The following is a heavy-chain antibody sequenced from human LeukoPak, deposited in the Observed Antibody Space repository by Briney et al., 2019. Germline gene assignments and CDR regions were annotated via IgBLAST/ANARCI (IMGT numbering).Heavy chain of an antibody. CDR2: ISGSGGST. CDR3: ARDQEENYDFWSGYYTAGYYGMDV. V-gene: IGHV3-23*01. J-gene: IGHJ6*02. D-gene: IGHD3-3*01. Sequence: GGSLRLSCAASGFTFSSYAMSWVRQAPGKGLEWVSAISGSGGSTYYADSVKSRFTISRDNSKNTLYLQMNSLRAEDTAVYYCARDQEENYDFWSGYYTAGYYGMDVWGQGTTVTVSS. CDR1: GFTFSSYA.